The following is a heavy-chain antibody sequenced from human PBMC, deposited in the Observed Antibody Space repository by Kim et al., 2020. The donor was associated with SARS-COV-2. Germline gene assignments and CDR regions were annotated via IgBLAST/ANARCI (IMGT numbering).Heavy chain of an antibody. D-gene: IGHD6-13*01. CDR1: GFTFSRYG. Sequence: GGSLRLSCAASGFTFSRYGMHWVRQAPGKGQEWVAVISNDGGDKHYADSVKGRFTISRDNSKNTLYLHMNSLRAEDTAVYYCAKDLKIAAAGYYFDYWGQGTLVTVSS. J-gene: IGHJ4*02. CDR3: AKDLKIAAAGYYFDY. CDR2: ISNDGGDK. V-gene: IGHV3-30*18.